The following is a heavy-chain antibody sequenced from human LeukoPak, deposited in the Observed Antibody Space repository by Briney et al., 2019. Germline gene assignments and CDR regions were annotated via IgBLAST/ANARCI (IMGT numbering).Heavy chain of an antibody. CDR2: IYYSGST. V-gene: IGHV4-59*08. J-gene: IGHJ4*02. CDR1: GGSISSYY. CDR3: ARTDPMVRGGSFDY. Sequence: PSETLSLTSTASGGSISSYYWSWIRQPPEKGLEWIGYIYYSGSTNYNPSLKSRVTISVDTSKNQFSLKLSSVTAADTAVYYCARTDPMVRGGSFDYWGQGTLVTVSS. D-gene: IGHD3-10*01.